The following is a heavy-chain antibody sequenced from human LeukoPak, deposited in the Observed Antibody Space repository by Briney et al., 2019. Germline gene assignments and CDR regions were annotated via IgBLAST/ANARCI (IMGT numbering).Heavy chain of an antibody. CDR1: GFTFSSYT. Sequence: GESLRLSCAASGFTFSSYTMNWVRQAPGKGLEWVSSIDPSSTYIYYADSVKGRFTISRDNAQNSLYLQMNSLRAEDTAVYYCTRGSYGDYEYWGQGTLVTVSS. CDR3: TRGSYGDYEY. J-gene: IGHJ4*02. V-gene: IGHV3-21*01. D-gene: IGHD4-17*01. CDR2: IDPSSTYI.